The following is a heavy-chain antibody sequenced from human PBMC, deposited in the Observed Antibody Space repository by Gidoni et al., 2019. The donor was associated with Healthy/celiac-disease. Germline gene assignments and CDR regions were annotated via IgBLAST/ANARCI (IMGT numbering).Heavy chain of an antibody. Sequence: QVQLQESGPGLVKPSQTLSLTCTVSGVSISSCSYYWSWIRQPAGKGLEWIGRIYTSGSTNYNPSLKSRVTISVDTSKNQFSLKLSSVTAADTAVYYCARGVLAGGYYYGMDVWGQGTTVTVSS. V-gene: IGHV4-61*02. CDR2: IYTSGST. J-gene: IGHJ6*02. CDR1: GVSISSCSYY. CDR3: ARGVLAGGYYYGMDV. D-gene: IGHD2-15*01.